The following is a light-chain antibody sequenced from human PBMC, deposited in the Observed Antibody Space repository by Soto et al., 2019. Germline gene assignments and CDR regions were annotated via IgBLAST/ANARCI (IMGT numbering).Light chain of an antibody. Sequence: EIVLTQSPATLSLSPGERATLSCRASQSVSRYLAWYQQKPGQAPRLLIYDASNRATGIPARFSGSGSGTDFTLTISSLEPDDFAFYFCQQRATWPPGFTFGPGTKVDFK. CDR3: QQRATWPPGFT. V-gene: IGKV3-11*01. J-gene: IGKJ3*01. CDR2: DAS. CDR1: QSVSRY.